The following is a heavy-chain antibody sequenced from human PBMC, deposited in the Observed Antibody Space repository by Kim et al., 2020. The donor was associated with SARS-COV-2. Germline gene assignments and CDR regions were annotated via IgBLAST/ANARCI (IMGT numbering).Heavy chain of an antibody. CDR3: ATTSGDWHFFDY. J-gene: IGHJ4*02. Sequence: SETLSLTCAVYGGSFSGFYWSWIRQSPGEGLELIGEITPSGRTDYTPSLKGRVAISIDTSKNQFTLHLSSVTAADTAVYFCATTSGDWHFFDYWGQGT. CDR2: ITPSGRT. D-gene: IGHD3-3*02. V-gene: IGHV4-34*01. CDR1: GGSFSGFY.